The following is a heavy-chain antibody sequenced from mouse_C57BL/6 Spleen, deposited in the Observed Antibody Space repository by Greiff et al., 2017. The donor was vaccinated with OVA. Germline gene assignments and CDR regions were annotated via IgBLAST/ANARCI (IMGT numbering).Heavy chain of an antibody. V-gene: IGHV5-17*01. CDR2: ISSGSSTI. Sequence: VQLKESGGGLVKPGGSLKLSCAASGFTFSDYGMHWVRQAPEKGLEWVAYISSGSSTIYYADTVKGRFTISRDNAKNTLFLQMTSLRSEDTAMYYCAMGSSYGFAYWGQGTLVTVSA. CDR1: GFTFSDYG. J-gene: IGHJ3*01. CDR3: AMGSSYGFAY. D-gene: IGHD1-1*01.